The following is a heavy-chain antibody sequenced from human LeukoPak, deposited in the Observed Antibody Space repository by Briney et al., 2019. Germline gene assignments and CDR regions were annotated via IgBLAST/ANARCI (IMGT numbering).Heavy chain of an antibody. D-gene: IGHD1-26*01. Sequence: RINSDGGSTNYADSVKGRFTISRDNAKNTLYLQMNSLRAEDTAVYYCARAEVGATPPYVDYWGQGTLVTVSS. CDR2: INSDGGST. J-gene: IGHJ4*02. CDR3: ARAEVGATPPYVDY. V-gene: IGHV3-74*01.